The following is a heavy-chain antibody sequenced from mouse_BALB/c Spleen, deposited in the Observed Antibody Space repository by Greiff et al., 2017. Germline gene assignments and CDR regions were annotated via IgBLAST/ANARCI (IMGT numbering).Heavy chain of an antibody. CDR1: GYAFTNYL. CDR3: ARDYGSSAPYFDV. CDR2: INPGSGGT. V-gene: IGHV1-54*01. D-gene: IGHD1-1*01. J-gene: IGHJ1*01. Sequence: QVQLQQSGAELVRPGTSVKVSCKASGYAFTNYLIEWVKQRPGQGLEWIGVINPGSGGTNYNEKFKGKATLTADKSSSTAYMQLSSLTSDDSAVYFCARDYGSSAPYFDVWGAGTTVTVSS.